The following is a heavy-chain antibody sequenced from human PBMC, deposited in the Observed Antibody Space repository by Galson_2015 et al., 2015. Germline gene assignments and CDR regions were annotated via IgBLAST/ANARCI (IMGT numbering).Heavy chain of an antibody. CDR1: GYTFTSYY. CDR3: ARDMTTLVTPPGDYYYYGMDV. D-gene: IGHD4-23*01. V-gene: IGHV1-46*01. J-gene: IGHJ6*02. CDR2: INPSGGST. Sequence: SVKVSCKASGYTFTSYYMHWVRQAPGQGLEWMGIINPSGGSTSYAQKFQGRVTMTRDTSTSTVYMELSSLRSEDTAVYYCARDMTTLVTPPGDYYYYGMDVWGQGTAVTVSS.